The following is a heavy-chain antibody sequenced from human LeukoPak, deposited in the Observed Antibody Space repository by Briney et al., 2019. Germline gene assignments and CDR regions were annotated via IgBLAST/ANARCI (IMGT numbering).Heavy chain of an antibody. CDR1: GFTFSSYW. J-gene: IGHJ4*02. CDR2: IYSAGAT. CDR3: ASGGLGARKYYSDPFHY. D-gene: IGHD3-10*01. Sequence: GGSLRLSCAASGFTFSSYWMHWVRQAPGKGLEWVSIIYSAGATYYADSVRGRFTISRDNSKNTVFLQMNTLRAVDTAVYYCASGGLGARKYYSDPFHYWGQGTLVTVSS. V-gene: IGHV3-53*01.